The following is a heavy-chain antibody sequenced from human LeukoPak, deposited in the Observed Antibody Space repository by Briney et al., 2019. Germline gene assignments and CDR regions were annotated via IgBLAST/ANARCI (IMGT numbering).Heavy chain of an antibody. CDR2: INPSGGST. Sequence: ASVTVSCKASGYTFTSYYMHWVRQAPGQGLEWMGIINPSGGSTSYAQKFQGRVTMTRDTSSSTVYMELSSLRSEDTAVYYCASLVGDDGLYYWGQGTLVTVSS. CDR1: GYTFTSYY. V-gene: IGHV1-46*01. D-gene: IGHD3-16*01. CDR3: ASLVGDDGLYY. J-gene: IGHJ4*02.